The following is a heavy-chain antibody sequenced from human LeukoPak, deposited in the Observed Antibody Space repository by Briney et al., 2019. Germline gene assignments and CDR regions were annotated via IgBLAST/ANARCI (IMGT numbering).Heavy chain of an antibody. CDR1: GYTFTGYY. V-gene: IGHV1-2*02. J-gene: IGHJ4*02. CDR3: ARDSTYSSGWYGGLDY. D-gene: IGHD6-19*01. CDR2: INPNSGGT. Sequence: ASVKGSCKASGYTFTGYYMHWVRQAPGQGLEWMGWINPNSGGTNYAQKFQGRVTMTRDTSISTAYMELSRLRSDDTAVYYCARDSTYSSGWYGGLDYWGQGTLVTVSS.